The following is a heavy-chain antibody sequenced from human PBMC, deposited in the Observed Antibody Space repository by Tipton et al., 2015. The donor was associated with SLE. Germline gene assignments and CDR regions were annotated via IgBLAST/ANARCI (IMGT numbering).Heavy chain of an antibody. CDR2: INPSGRT. CDR1: GGSFSGYY. CDR3: ARNLGSYYGMDV. Sequence: TLSLTCAVYGGSFSGYYWSWIRQPPGKGLEWIGEINPSGRTNYNPSLKSRVTISLDTSKTYFSLKLSSVTAADTAVYYCARNLGSYYGMDVWGQGTTVTVSS. J-gene: IGHJ6*02. D-gene: IGHD3-16*01. V-gene: IGHV4-34*01.